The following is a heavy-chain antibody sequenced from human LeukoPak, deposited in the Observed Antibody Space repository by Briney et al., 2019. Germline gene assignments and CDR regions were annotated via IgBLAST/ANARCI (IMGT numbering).Heavy chain of an antibody. CDR2: IYYSGST. J-gene: IGHJ1*01. CDR3: ARAGYSSSWSPKPFQH. V-gene: IGHV4-39*01. Sequence: SETLSLTCTVSGGSISSYYWGWIRQPPGKGLEWIGSIYYSGSTYYNPSLKSRVTISVDTSKNQFSLKLSSVTAADTAVYYCARAGYSSSWSPKPFQHWGQGTLVTVSS. D-gene: IGHD6-13*01. CDR1: GGSISSYY.